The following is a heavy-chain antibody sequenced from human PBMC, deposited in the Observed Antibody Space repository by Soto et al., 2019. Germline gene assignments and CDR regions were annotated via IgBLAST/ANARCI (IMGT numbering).Heavy chain of an antibody. D-gene: IGHD2-2*01. V-gene: IGHV3-30*18. CDR2: ISYDGSKK. J-gene: IGHJ5*02. CDR1: GFTFSSYG. CDR3: AKGDCISPSCFPFDP. Sequence: QVQLVESGGGVVQPGRSLRLSCAASGFTFSSYGMHWVRQAPGKGLEWVAVISYDGSKKYYADSVKDRFTISRDNSKKTLYLQMNSLRAEATAVYYCAKGDCISPSCFPFDPWGQGTLVTVYS.